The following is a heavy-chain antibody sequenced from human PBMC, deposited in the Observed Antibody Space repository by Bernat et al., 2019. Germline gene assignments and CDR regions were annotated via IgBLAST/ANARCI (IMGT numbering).Heavy chain of an antibody. CDR1: GGSISSNSYY. Sequence: QLQLQESGPGLVKPSETLSLTCTVSGGSISSNSYYWGWIRQPPGKGLEWIGSISYSGSTYYTPSLKSRVPISVDTSKNQFSLRLNSVTAADTAVYYCARPRYSSSFEGDFDIWGQGTMVTVSS. V-gene: IGHV4-39*01. J-gene: IGHJ3*02. D-gene: IGHD6-13*01. CDR3: ARPRYSSSFEGDFDI. CDR2: ISYSGST.